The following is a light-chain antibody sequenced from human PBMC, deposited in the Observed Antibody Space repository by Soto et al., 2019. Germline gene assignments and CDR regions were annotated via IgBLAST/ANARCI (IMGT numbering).Light chain of an antibody. V-gene: IGLV2-14*01. CDR2: DVS. J-gene: IGLJ3*02. Sequence: QSVLTQPASVSGSPGQSITISCTGTGSDVGGYNYVSWYQQHPGKAPKLMIYDVSNRPSGVSNRFSGSKSGNTASLTISGLQAEDEADYYCSSCSASNTPWVFGGGTKLT. CDR3: SSCSASNTPWV. CDR1: GSDVGGYNY.